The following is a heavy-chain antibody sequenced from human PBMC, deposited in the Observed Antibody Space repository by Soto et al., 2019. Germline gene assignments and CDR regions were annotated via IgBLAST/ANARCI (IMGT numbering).Heavy chain of an antibody. CDR2: ISYDGGRK. Sequence: PGGSLRLACAASGFTFFSHGMLWVRQAPGKGLEWVALISYDGGRKYYADSVKGRFTISRDNSKNTLNLQMNSLRDDDTAVYYCAKDRWELLFYYGMDVWGQGTTVTVSS. D-gene: IGHD1-26*01. V-gene: IGHV3-30*18. J-gene: IGHJ6*02. CDR3: AKDRWELLFYYGMDV. CDR1: GFTFFSHG.